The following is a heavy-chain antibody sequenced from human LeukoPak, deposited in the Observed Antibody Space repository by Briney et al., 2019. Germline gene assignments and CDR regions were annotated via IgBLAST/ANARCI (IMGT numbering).Heavy chain of an antibody. J-gene: IGHJ4*02. CDR3: ARDGPLGYCSSTSCPADY. D-gene: IGHD2-2*01. Sequence: ASVKVSCKASGYTFTSYGIRWVRPAPGQGLEWMGWISAYNGNTNYAQKLQGRVTMTTDTSTSTAYMELRSLRSDDTAVYYCARDGPLGYCSSTSCPADYWGQGTLVTVSS. CDR1: GYTFTSYG. V-gene: IGHV1-18*01. CDR2: ISAYNGNT.